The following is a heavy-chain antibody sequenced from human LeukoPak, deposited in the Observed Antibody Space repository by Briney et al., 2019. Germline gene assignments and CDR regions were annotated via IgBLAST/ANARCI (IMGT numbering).Heavy chain of an antibody. CDR1: GFTFSSYG. Sequence: GGSLRLSCAASGFTFSSYGMHWVRQAPGKGLEGVAVISYDGSNKYYADSVKGRFTISRDNSKNTLYLQMNSLRAEDTAVYYCAKDSYSNYFDYWGQGTLVTVSS. CDR3: AKDSYSNYFDY. J-gene: IGHJ4*02. V-gene: IGHV3-30*18. CDR2: ISYDGSNK. D-gene: IGHD4-11*01.